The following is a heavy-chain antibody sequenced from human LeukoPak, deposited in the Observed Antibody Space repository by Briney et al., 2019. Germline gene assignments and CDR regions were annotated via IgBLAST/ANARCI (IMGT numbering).Heavy chain of an antibody. J-gene: IGHJ4*02. CDR3: AGGNFYDSRGHPYHFHF. Sequence: SETLSLTCTVSGVSISSYYWSWIRQPPGKGLEWIGYIYYSENTNYNSSLKSRVTISEDTSKNQFSLKLTSVTVADTAVYYCAGGNFYDSRGHPYHFHFWGQGTLVSVSS. CDR2: IYYSENT. V-gene: IGHV4-59*01. CDR1: GVSISSYY. D-gene: IGHD3-22*01.